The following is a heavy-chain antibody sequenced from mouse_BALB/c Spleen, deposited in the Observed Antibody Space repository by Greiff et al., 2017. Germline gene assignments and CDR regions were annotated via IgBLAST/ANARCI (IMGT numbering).Heavy chain of an antibody. CDR3: ARSNWGGGQAWFAY. Sequence: VQLQQSGPSLVKPSQTLSLTCSVTGDSITSGYWNWIRKFPGNKLEYMGYISYSGSTYYNPSLKSRISITRDTSKNQYYLQLNSVTTEDTATYYCARSNWGGGQAWFAYWGQGTLVTVSA. J-gene: IGHJ3*01. D-gene: IGHD4-1*02. V-gene: IGHV3-8*02. CDR1: GDSITSGY. CDR2: ISYSGST.